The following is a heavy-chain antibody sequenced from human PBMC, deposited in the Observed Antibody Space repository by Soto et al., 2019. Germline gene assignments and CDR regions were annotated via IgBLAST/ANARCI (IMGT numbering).Heavy chain of an antibody. Sequence: ASVKVSCKASGYTFTSLDINWMRQATGQGLEWMGWMSPNSGNTGYAQKFQGRVTMTRDTSISTAYMELTGLTSDDTAVYYCARGINAVVDYFGQGTLVAFCS. D-gene: IGHD2-8*01. V-gene: IGHV1-8*01. J-gene: IGHJ4*02. CDR2: MSPNSGNT. CDR3: ARGINAVVDY. CDR1: GYTFTSLD.